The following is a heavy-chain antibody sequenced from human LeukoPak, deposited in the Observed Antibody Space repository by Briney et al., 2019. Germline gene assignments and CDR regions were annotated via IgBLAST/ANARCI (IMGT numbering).Heavy chain of an antibody. CDR1: GYRFTSYW. CDR3: AKPGRGYYYGSGSYPVAFDI. V-gene: IGHV5-10-1*01. CDR2: IDPSDSYT. D-gene: IGHD3-10*01. Sequence: KPGESLRISCKGSGYRFTSYWISWVRQMPGKGLEWMGRIDPSDSYTNYSPSFQGHVTISADKSISTAYLQWSSLKASDTAMYYCAKPGRGYYYGSGSYPVAFDIWGQGTMVTVFS. J-gene: IGHJ3*02.